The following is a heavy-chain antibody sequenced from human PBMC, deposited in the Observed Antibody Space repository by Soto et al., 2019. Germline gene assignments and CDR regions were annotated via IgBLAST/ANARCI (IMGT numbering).Heavy chain of an antibody. CDR2: ISGDVSHT. V-gene: IGHV3-74*01. Sequence: EVQLVESGGGLVQPGGSLRLSCAASGFTFSSYWIHWVRQAPGKGLVWVSRISGDVSHTSYADSVKGRFTISRDNAKNTVYLQMNSLRAEDTAVYYCARFVVVTAGDYWGQGTLVTVSS. J-gene: IGHJ4*02. CDR3: ARFVVVTAGDY. D-gene: IGHD2-21*02. CDR1: GFTFSSYW.